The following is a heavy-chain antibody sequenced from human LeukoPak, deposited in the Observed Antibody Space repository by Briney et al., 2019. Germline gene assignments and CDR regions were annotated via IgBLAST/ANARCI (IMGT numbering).Heavy chain of an antibody. CDR1: GFTLSRSY. V-gene: IGHV3-7*01. CDR3: ARGPSRYDLDY. J-gene: IGHJ4*02. CDR2: IKQDGDDK. D-gene: IGHD5-12*01. Sequence: AGGPLRLSCAVSGFTLSRSYMNCVRQAPGEGREWVATIKQDGDDKYYVDSVKGRFTISRDTAKNSLYLQMHSLRAEDTAVYYCARGPSRYDLDYWGQGTLVTVSS.